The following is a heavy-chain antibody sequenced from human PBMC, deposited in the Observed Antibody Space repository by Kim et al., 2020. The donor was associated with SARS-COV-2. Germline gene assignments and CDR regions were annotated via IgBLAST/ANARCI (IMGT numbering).Heavy chain of an antibody. CDR3: ARVGYSSSWYLY. CDR2: INPNSGGT. V-gene: IGHV1-2*06. J-gene: IGHJ4*02. CDR1: GYTFTGYY. Sequence: ASVKVSCKASGYTFTGYYMHWVRQAPGQGLEWMGRINPNSGGTNYAQKFQGRVTMTRDTSISTAYMELSRLRSDDTAVYYCARVGYSSSWYLYWGQGTLVTVSS. D-gene: IGHD6-13*01.